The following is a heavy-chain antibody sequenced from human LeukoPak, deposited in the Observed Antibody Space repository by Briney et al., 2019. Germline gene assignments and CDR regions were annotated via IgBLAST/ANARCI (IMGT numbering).Heavy chain of an antibody. CDR1: GFTFSSYS. J-gene: IGHJ4*02. V-gene: IGHV3-21*01. CDR2: ISSSSSYI. D-gene: IGHD3-22*01. Sequence: GGSLRLSCAASGFTFSSYSMNWVRQAPGKGLEWVSSISSSSSYIYYADSVKGRFTISRDNAKSSLYLQMNSLRAEDTAVYYCARGRRYYYDSSGYYYTRWGQGTLVTVSS. CDR3: ARGRRYYYDSSGYYYTR.